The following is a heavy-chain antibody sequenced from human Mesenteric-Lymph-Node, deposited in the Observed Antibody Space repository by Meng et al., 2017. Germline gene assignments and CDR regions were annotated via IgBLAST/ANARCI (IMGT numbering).Heavy chain of an antibody. CDR2: INPSGGST. CDR1: GYTFTSYY. V-gene: IGHV1-46*01. J-gene: IGHJ4*01. Sequence: ASVKVSCKASGYTFTSYYMHWVRQAPGQGLEWMGIINPSGGSTSYAQKFQGRVTMTRDTSTSTDYMELSSLRSEDTAVYYCARLIPGDHSGWYFDYWGQGTLVTVSS. D-gene: IGHD6-19*01. CDR3: ARLIPGDHSGWYFDY.